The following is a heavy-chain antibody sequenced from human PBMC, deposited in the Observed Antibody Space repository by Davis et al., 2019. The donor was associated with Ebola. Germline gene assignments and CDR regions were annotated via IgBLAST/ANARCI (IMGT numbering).Heavy chain of an antibody. D-gene: IGHD3-3*01. CDR1: GFSFSAYY. Sequence: GESLKISCAASGFSFSAYYMSWIRQAPGKGPEWVSSISSSASYKNYADSVKGRFTISRDNSKNTLYLQMNSLRAEDTAVYYCAKGSVTIFGVAPDYYGMDVWGKGTTVTVSS. CDR2: ISSSASYK. CDR3: AKGSVTIFGVAPDYYGMDV. J-gene: IGHJ6*04. V-gene: IGHV3-11*06.